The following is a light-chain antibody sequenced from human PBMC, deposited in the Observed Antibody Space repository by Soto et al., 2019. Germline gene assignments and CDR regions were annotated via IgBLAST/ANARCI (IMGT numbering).Light chain of an antibody. CDR3: QQHGSSPPIT. Sequence: PGERATLSCRASQSFSSSLAWYQQKPGQAPRLLIYDASNRATGIPDRFSGSGSGTDFTLTISRLEPEDFAVYFCQQHGSSPPITFGQGTRLEI. J-gene: IGKJ5*01. CDR2: DAS. V-gene: IGKV3-20*01. CDR1: QSFSSS.